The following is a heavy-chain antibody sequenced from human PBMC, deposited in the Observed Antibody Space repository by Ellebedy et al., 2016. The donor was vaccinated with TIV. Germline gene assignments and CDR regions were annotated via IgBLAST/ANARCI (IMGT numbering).Heavy chain of an antibody. Sequence: MPSETLSLTCTVSGGSISSYYWSWIRQPPGKGLEWIGYIYYSGSTNYNPSLKSRVTISVDTSKNQFSLKLSSVTAADTAVYYCVMGRSYCGGDCYSFDYWGQGTLVTVSS. D-gene: IGHD2-21*02. V-gene: IGHV4-59*08. CDR1: GGSISSYY. CDR3: VMGRSYCGGDCYSFDY. CDR2: IYYSGST. J-gene: IGHJ4*02.